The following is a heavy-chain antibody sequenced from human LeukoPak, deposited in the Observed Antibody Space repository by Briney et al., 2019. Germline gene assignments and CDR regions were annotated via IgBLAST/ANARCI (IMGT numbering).Heavy chain of an antibody. CDR2: ISGSADTA. J-gene: IGHJ4*02. Sequence: GGSLRLSCAASGFNFITYAMSWVRQAPGKGLEWVSVISGSADTAFYADSAKGRFTISRDNSKNTLYLQMNSLRAEDTAVYYCAQYLPGRYWGQGTLVTVSS. D-gene: IGHD1-14*01. CDR3: AQYLPGRY. V-gene: IGHV3-23*01. CDR1: GFNFITYA.